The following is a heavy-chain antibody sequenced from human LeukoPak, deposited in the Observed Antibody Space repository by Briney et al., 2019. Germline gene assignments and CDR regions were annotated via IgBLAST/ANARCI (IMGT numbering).Heavy chain of an antibody. Sequence: GGSLRLSCAASGFTFSSYAMSWVRQAPGKGLEWVSAISGSGGSTYYADSVKGRFTISRDNSKNTLYLQMNSLRAEDTAVYYCATPTLLLSVLSGAFDIWGQGTMVTVSS. V-gene: IGHV3-23*01. CDR2: ISGSGGST. CDR3: ATPTLLLSVLSGAFDI. D-gene: IGHD2/OR15-2a*01. CDR1: GFTFSSYA. J-gene: IGHJ3*02.